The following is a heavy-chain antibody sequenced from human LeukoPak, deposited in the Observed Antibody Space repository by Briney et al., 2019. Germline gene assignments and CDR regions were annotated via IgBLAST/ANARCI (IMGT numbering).Heavy chain of an antibody. Sequence: PSETLSLTCTVSGGSISSSGYYWSWIRQPPGKGLEWIGYIYYSGSTNYNPSLKSRVTISVDTSKNQFSLKLSSVTAADTAVYYCARRREGSGGSHAFDIWGQGTMVTVSS. J-gene: IGHJ3*02. D-gene: IGHD2-15*01. CDR2: IYYSGST. CDR3: ARRREGSGGSHAFDI. CDR1: GGSISSSGYY. V-gene: IGHV4-61*05.